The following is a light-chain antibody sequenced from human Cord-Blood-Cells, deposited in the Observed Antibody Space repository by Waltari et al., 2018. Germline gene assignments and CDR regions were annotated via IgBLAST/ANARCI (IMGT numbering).Light chain of an antibody. V-gene: IGLV2-8*01. J-gene: IGLJ1*01. Sequence: QSALTQPPSAPGSPGQSVTISCTGTSSDVGGYNYVSWYQQPPGKAPQLIIYEVSKRPSGVPVRFSGSKSGNAASLTVSGLQSEDEADYYCSSYAGSNNFVFGTGTKVTVL. CDR2: EVS. CDR3: SSYAGSNNFV. CDR1: SSDVGGYNY.